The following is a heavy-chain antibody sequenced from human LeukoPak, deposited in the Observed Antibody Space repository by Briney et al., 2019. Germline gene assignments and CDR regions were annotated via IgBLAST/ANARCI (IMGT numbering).Heavy chain of an antibody. Sequence: SQTLSLTCAISGDSVSSNSATWNWIRQSPSRGLEWLGRTYYRSKWYNDYAVSVKSRIIINPDTSKNQFSLQLNSVTPEDTAVYYCARQVTDSSGRSFDFWGQGTLVTVSS. CDR1: GDSVSSNSAT. D-gene: IGHD6-25*01. J-gene: IGHJ4*02. CDR2: TYYRSKWYN. V-gene: IGHV6-1*01. CDR3: ARQVTDSSGRSFDF.